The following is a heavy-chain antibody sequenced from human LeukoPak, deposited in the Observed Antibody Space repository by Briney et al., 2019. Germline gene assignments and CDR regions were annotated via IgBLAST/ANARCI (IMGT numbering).Heavy chain of an antibody. D-gene: IGHD3-22*01. CDR1: GFTFSSYS. V-gene: IGHV3-21*01. CDR2: ISSSSSYI. CDR3: ARDRYDSSGYYWEYFQH. J-gene: IGHJ1*01. Sequence: GGSLRLSCAASGFTFSSYSMNWVRQAPGKGLEWVSSISSSSSYIYYADSVKGRFTISRDNAKNSLYLQMNSLRAEDTAVYYCARDRYDSSGYYWEYFQHWGQGTLVTVSS.